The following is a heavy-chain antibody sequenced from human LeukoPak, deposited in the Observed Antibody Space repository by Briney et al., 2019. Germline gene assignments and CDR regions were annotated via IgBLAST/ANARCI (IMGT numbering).Heavy chain of an antibody. D-gene: IGHD3-22*01. CDR2: IIPIFGTA. J-gene: IGHJ4*02. Sequence: SVKVSCKASGGTFSSYAISWVRQAPGQGLEWMGGIIPIFGTANYAQKFQGRVTITADKSTSTAYMELSSLRSEDTAVYYCARGDYYDSSGYYYKMAPYDYWGQGTLVTVSS. CDR3: ARGDYYDSSGYYYKMAPYDY. V-gene: IGHV1-69*06. CDR1: GGTFSSYA.